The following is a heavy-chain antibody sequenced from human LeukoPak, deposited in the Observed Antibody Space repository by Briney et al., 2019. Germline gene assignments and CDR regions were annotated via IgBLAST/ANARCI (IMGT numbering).Heavy chain of an antibody. D-gene: IGHD5-18*01. J-gene: IGHJ4*02. V-gene: IGHV3-74*01. CDR3: ARGYIYGYDC. Sequence: GGSLRLSCAASGFTFSNNWMHWVRQAPGKGLVWVSRINSDGSTTTYADSVKGRFTISRDNAKNTLYLQMNSLRAEDTAVYYCARGYIYGYDCWGQGALVTVSS. CDR2: INSDGSTT. CDR1: GFTFSNNW.